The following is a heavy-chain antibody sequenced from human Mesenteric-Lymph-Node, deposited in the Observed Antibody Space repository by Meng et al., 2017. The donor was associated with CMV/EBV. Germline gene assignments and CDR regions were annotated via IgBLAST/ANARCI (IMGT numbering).Heavy chain of an antibody. Sequence: GESLKISCAASGFTFSRHAMNWVRQAPGKGLEWVSTISGGGATTYYADSVKGRFTISRDNSDNTLYLHMNSLRAEDTALYYCAKDRGDSLRGGFDPWGQGTLVTVSS. D-gene: IGHD7-27*01. CDR3: AKDRGDSLRGGFDP. CDR1: GFTFSRHA. V-gene: IGHV3-23*01. CDR2: ISGGGATT. J-gene: IGHJ5*02.